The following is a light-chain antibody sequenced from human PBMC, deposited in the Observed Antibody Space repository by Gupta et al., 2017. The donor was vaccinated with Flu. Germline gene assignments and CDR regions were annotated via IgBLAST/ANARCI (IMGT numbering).Light chain of an antibody. V-gene: IGLV3-25*02. J-gene: IGLJ3*02. CDR1: DWPNQF. Sequence: YALRQPPSVSVSPGQTATITCFGDDWPNQFVYWYQQKAGQAPLLVMYKDAERPSGIPERFSGSSSGTTGTLTISPAQAEDEDDYYCQADHPTGRVFGGGTKLTVL. CDR3: QADHPTGRV. CDR2: KDA.